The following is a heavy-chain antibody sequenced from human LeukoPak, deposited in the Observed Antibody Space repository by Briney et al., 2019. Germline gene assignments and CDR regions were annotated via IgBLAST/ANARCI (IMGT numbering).Heavy chain of an antibody. V-gene: IGHV3-23*01. CDR1: GFTFNSYA. D-gene: IGHD3-22*01. CDR3: AKTLGYSGYFSP. Sequence: GGSLRLSCAASGFTFNSYAMTWVRQAPGKGLEWVSAISGGGVNTYYADSVKGRFTISRDDSKNMLYLQMNSLRAEDTAVYYCAKTLGYSGYFSPWGQGTLVTVSS. CDR2: ISGGGVNT. J-gene: IGHJ5*02.